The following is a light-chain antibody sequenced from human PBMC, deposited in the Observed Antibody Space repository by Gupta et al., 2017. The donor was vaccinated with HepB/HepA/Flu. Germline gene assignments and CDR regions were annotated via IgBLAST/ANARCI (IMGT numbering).Light chain of an antibody. CDR1: SSDVGDHNY. V-gene: IGLV2-14*03. J-gene: IGLJ2*01. CDR2: DVT. Sequence: QSALTQPASVSGSPGQSITISCTGTSSDVGDHNYVSWYQQHPGKAPKLMIYDVTNRPSGVSNRFSGSKSGNTASLTISGLQAEDEADYYCRSDTNSSTLVFGGGTKLTVL. CDR3: RSDTNSSTLV.